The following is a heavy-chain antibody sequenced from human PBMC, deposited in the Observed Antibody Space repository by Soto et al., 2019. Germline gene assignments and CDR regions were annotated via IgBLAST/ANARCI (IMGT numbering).Heavy chain of an antibody. CDR1: GFTFSSYA. V-gene: IGHV3-23*01. Sequence: PGGSLRLSCAASGFTFSSYAMSWVRQAPGKGLEWVSTISGSGGSTYYADSVKGRFTISRDNSKNMLYLQMNSLRAEDTAVYYCAITEKYQLILGYFDYWGQGTLVTVSS. CDR3: AITEKYQLILGYFDY. D-gene: IGHD2-2*01. CDR2: ISGSGGST. J-gene: IGHJ4*02.